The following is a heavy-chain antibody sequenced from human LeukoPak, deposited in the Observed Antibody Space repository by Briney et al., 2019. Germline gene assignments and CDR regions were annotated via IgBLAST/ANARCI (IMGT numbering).Heavy chain of an antibody. D-gene: IGHD6-19*01. CDR1: GFTFSSYS. Sequence: GGSLRLSCAASGFTFSSYSMNWVRQAPGKGLEWVSYISSSSTIYYADSVKGRFTISRDNAKNSLYLQMNSLRAEDTGVYYCAKDLSSGSRRAYWGQGTLVTVSS. J-gene: IGHJ4*02. V-gene: IGHV3-48*01. CDR3: AKDLSSGSRRAY. CDR2: ISSSSTI.